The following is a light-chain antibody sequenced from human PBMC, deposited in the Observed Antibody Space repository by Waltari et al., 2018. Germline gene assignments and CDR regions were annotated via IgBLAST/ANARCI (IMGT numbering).Light chain of an antibody. Sequence: SYVVTQSPSVSVAPGEPARITCGGDNLGSKSVTWYQQRPGQAPVLVISYDSDRPSGIPERFSGSNSGNTATLTISWVEAEDEADYYCLVWHSTTDHHGVFGGGTKLTVL. V-gene: IGLV3-21*04. J-gene: IGLJ2*01. CDR3: LVWHSTTDHHGV. CDR1: NLGSKS. CDR2: YDS.